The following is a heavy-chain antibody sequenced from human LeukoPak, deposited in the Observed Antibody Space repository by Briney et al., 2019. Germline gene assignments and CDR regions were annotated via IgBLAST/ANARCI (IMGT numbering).Heavy chain of an antibody. J-gene: IGHJ4*02. Sequence: SVTVSCKASGGTFSSYAISWVRQAPGQGLEWMGWISAYNGNTNYAQKLQGRVTITADESTSTAYMELSSLRSEDTAVYYCARGGVTKPFDYWGQGTLVTVSS. D-gene: IGHD4-17*01. CDR1: GGTFSSYA. CDR3: ARGGVTKPFDY. CDR2: ISAYNGNT. V-gene: IGHV1-69*13.